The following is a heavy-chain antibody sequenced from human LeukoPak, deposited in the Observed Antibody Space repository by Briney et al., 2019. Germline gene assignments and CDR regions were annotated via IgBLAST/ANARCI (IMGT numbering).Heavy chain of an antibody. CDR3: ARYGLSAGVAAAFDY. J-gene: IGHJ4*02. CDR1: GGSISSSSHY. Sequence: SETLSLTCTVSGGSISSSSHYWVWIRQPPGQGLNWIVSTSYSGSTYYNPSLKGPVSMSADTSKIQLSLRLSSVTAAATAVYSCARYGLSAGVAAAFDYWGQGTLVTVSS. V-gene: IGHV4-39*01. D-gene: IGHD6-25*01. CDR2: TSYSGST.